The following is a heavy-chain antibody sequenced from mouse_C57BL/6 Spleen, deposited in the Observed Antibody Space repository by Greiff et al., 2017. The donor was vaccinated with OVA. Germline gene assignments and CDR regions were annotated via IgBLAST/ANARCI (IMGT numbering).Heavy chain of an antibody. CDR2: ISDGGSYT. Sequence: EVKLMESGGGLVKPGGSLKLSCAASGFTFSSYAMSWARQTPEKRLEWVATISDGGSYTYYPDNVKGRFTISRDNAKNNLYLQMSHLKSEDTAMYYCARDSATVVAYYFDYWGQGTTLTVSS. V-gene: IGHV5-4*01. D-gene: IGHD1-1*01. CDR1: GFTFSSYA. J-gene: IGHJ2*01. CDR3: ARDSATVVAYYFDY.